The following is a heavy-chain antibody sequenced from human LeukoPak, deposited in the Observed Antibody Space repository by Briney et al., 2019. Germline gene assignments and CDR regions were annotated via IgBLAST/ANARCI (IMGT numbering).Heavy chain of an antibody. CDR3: ARIPRHPYYYYYMDV. CDR1: GFTFSSYW. J-gene: IGHJ6*03. V-gene: IGHV3-23*01. CDR2: ISGSGGST. Sequence: GGSLRLSCAASGFTFSSYWMSWVRQAPGKGLEWVSAISGSGGSTYYADSVKGRFTISRDNSKNTLYLQMNSLRGEDTAVYYCARIPRHPYYYYYMDVWGKGTPVTVSS.